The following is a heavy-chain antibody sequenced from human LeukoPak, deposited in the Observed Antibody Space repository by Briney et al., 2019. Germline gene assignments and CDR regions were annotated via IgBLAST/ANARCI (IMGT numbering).Heavy chain of an antibody. D-gene: IGHD6-19*01. Sequence: ASVKVSCRVSGYTLTELSMHWVRQAPGKGLEWMGGFDPEDGETIYAQKFQGRVTMTEDTSTDTAYMELSSLRSEDTAVYYCATGPVAVAGPLFDYWGQGTLVTVSS. CDR3: ATGPVAVAGPLFDY. J-gene: IGHJ4*02. CDR2: FDPEDGET. CDR1: GYTLTELS. V-gene: IGHV1-24*01.